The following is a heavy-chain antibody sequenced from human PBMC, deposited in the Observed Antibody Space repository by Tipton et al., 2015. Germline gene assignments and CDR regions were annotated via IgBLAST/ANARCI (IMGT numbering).Heavy chain of an antibody. D-gene: IGHD2-2*01. CDR3: ARGGSTSFYYYYYVMDV. J-gene: IGHJ6*02. CDR2: INPNSGGT. Sequence: QSGPEVKKPGASVKVSCKASGYTFTGYYMHWVRQAPGQGLEWMGWINPNSGGTNYAQKFQGRVTMTRDTSISTAYMELSRLRSDDTAVYYCARGGSTSFYYYYYVMDVWGQGTTVTVSS. CDR1: GYTFTGYY. V-gene: IGHV1-2*02.